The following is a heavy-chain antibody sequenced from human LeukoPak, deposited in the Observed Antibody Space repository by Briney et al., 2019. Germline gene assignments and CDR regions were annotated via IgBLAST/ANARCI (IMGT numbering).Heavy chain of an antibody. CDR2: ISYDGSNK. J-gene: IGHJ1*01. CDR3: ARDHGHSSGYYSSNPQYFQH. V-gene: IGHV3-30-3*01. Sequence: GGSLRLSCAASGFTFSSYAMHWVRQAPGKGLEWVAVISYDGSNKYYADSVKGRFTISRDNSKNALYLQMNSLRAEDTAAYYCARDHGHSSGYYSSNPQYFQHWGQGTLVTVSS. CDR1: GFTFSSYA. D-gene: IGHD3-22*01.